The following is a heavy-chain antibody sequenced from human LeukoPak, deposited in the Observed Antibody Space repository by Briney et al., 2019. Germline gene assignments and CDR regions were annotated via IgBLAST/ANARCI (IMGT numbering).Heavy chain of an antibody. CDR1: GGSISSSSYY. V-gene: IGHV4-39*07. CDR3: ARDLPLLDGYNSSFRDY. D-gene: IGHD5-24*01. CDR2: IYYSGRT. Sequence: PSETLSLTCTVSGGSISSSSYYWGWIRQPPGKGLEWIGSIYYSGRTYYNPSLKSRVTISVDTSKNQFSLKLSSVTAADTAVYYCARDLPLLDGYNSSFRDYWGQGTLVTISS. J-gene: IGHJ4*02.